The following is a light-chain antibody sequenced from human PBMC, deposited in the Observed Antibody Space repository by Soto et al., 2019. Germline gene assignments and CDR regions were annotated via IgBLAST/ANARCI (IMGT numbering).Light chain of an antibody. J-gene: IGKJ2*01. CDR2: DAS. V-gene: IGKV1-33*01. CDR1: HDISIY. Sequence: DIQMTQSPSSLSASVGDSVTISCQASHDISIYLTWYQQKPGEAPKVLIYDASTLETGVPSRFSGIGSGTYFTLTISSLQPEDIATYHCQQYETLPYTFGQGTKLEIK. CDR3: QQYETLPYT.